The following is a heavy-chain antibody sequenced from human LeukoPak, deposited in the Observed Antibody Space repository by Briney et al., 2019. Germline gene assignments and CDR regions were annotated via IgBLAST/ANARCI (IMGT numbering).Heavy chain of an antibody. V-gene: IGHV4-34*01. Sequence: SETLSLTCAVYGGSFSGYYWSWIRQPPGKGLEWIGEINHSGSTNYNPSLKSRVTISVDTSKNQFSLKLSSVTAADTAVYYCASVPIAVAGRGLFDYWGQGTLVTVPS. CDR2: INHSGST. J-gene: IGHJ4*02. D-gene: IGHD6-19*01. CDR3: ASVPIAVAGRGLFDY. CDR1: GGSFSGYY.